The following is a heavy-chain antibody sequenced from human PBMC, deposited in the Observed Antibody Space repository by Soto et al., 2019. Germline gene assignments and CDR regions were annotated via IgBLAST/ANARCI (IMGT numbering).Heavy chain of an antibody. J-gene: IGHJ6*02. CDR1: GGSFSGYY. CDR3: ARGQELLWFGELLNYGMDV. D-gene: IGHD3-10*01. CDR2: INHSGST. Sequence: SETLSLTCAVYGGSFSGYYWSWIRQPPGKGLEWIGEINHSGSTNYNPSLKSRVTISVDTSKNQFSLKLSSVTAADTAVYYCARGQELLWFGELLNYGMDVWGQGTTVTGSS. V-gene: IGHV4-34*01.